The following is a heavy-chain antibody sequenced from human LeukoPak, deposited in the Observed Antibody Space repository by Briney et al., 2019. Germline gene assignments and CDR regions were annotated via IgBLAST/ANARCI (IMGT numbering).Heavy chain of an antibody. Sequence: PGRSLRLSCAASGFTFRRYWMSWARQAPGKGLEWVADIKEDGSVIYYVESVKGRFNISRDKAKTSLYLQMNSLRAEDTAVYYCAASITMFDYWGQGTLVTVS. CDR1: GFTFRRYW. V-gene: IGHV3-7*02. J-gene: IGHJ4*02. CDR2: IKEDGSVI. CDR3: AASITMFDY. D-gene: IGHD3-10*01.